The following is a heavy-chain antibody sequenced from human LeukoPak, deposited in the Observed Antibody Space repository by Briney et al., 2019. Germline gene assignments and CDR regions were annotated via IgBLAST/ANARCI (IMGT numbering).Heavy chain of an antibody. Sequence: ASVKVSCKASGYTFTSYGISWVRQAPGQGLEWMGWISAYNGNTNYAQKLQGRVTMTTETSTSTAYMELRSLRSDDTAVYYCARPYYYDSTGYYQYYFDYWGQGTLVTVSS. V-gene: IGHV1-18*01. J-gene: IGHJ4*02. CDR3: ARPYYYDSTGYYQYYFDY. CDR1: GYTFTSYG. D-gene: IGHD3-22*01. CDR2: ISAYNGNT.